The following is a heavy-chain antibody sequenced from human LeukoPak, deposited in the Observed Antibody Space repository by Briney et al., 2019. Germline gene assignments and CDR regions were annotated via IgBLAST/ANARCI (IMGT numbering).Heavy chain of an antibody. CDR3: VRRSRSGSGWSDY. CDR2: FSSAESFT. CDR1: GFTFTNYA. Sequence: GGSLRLSCAASGFTFTNYAMAWVRQAPGKGLEWASAFSSAESFTSYADSVKGRFTISSDNSRNTLYLQMESLRAEDTAVYYCVRRSRSGSGWSDYWGQGNLVTVSS. V-gene: IGHV3-23*01. D-gene: IGHD6-19*01. J-gene: IGHJ4*02.